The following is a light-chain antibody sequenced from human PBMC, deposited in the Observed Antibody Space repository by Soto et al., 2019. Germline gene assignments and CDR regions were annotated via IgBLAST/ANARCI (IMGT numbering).Light chain of an antibody. V-gene: IGKV3-20*01. Sequence: EIVLTQSPGTLSLSPGERATLSCRASQSVSSNYLAWYQQKRGPAPRLLIYGASSRATGTPTRFSGSGSGTDFTLTISRLEPEDFAVYYCQQYDTSPRTFGQGTKVEI. J-gene: IGKJ1*01. CDR3: QQYDTSPRT. CDR1: QSVSSNY. CDR2: GAS.